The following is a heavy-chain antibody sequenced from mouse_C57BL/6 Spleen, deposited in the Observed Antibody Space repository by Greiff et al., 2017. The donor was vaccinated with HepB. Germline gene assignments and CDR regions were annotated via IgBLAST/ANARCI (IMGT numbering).Heavy chain of an antibody. J-gene: IGHJ2*01. D-gene: IGHD1-1*02. Sequence: QVQLQQPGAELVRPGSSVKLSCKASGYTFTSYWMHWVKQRPIQGLEWIGNIDPSDSETHYNQKFKDKATLTVDKSSSTAYMQLSSLTSEDSAVYYCARSPTMEDFDYWGQSTTLTVSS. CDR1: GYTFTSYW. CDR2: IDPSDSET. CDR3: ARSPTMEDFDY. V-gene: IGHV1-52*01.